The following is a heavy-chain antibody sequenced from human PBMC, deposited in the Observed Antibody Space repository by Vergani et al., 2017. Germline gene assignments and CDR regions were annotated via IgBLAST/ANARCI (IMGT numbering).Heavy chain of an antibody. J-gene: IGHJ6*02. CDR2: IIPIFGTA. CDR3: ARDPTYDDILAYYGMDV. CDR1: GGTFSSYA. V-gene: IGHV1-69*01. Sequence: QVQLVQSGAEVKKPGSSVKVSCKASGGTFSSYAISWVRQAPGQGLEWMGGIIPIFGTANYAQKFQGRVTITADESTSTAYMELSSLRSEDTAVYYCARDPTYDDILAYYGMDVWGQGTTVTVSS. D-gene: IGHD3-9*01.